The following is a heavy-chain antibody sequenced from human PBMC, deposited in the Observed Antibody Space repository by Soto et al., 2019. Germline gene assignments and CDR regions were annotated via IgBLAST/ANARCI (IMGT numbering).Heavy chain of an antibody. D-gene: IGHD3-3*01. Sequence: QVQLVQSGAEVRKPGASVKISCEASGYTFTSYDMHWLRQAPGPGLEWIGIINLSAGSTMYAPKFQGRVTMTRDTSTRTVYMELTSLRSDDTAVYFCARDGSGYYRFDQWGQGTLVSVSS. V-gene: IGHV1-46*01. CDR2: INLSAGST. J-gene: IGHJ4*02. CDR3: ARDGSGYYRFDQ. CDR1: GYTFTSYD.